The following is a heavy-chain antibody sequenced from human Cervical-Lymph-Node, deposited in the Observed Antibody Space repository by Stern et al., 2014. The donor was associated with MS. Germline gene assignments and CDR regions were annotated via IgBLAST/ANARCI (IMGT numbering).Heavy chain of an antibody. J-gene: IGHJ6*02. V-gene: IGHV4-39*01. D-gene: IGHD1-20*01. CDR1: GGSISSSSYH. Sequence: QLQLQESGPGLVKPSETLSLTCTVSGGSISSSSYHWGWIRQPPGKGLEWIGNIYYSGSTYYNPSLKSRVTISVDTWKTQFSLKLSSVTAADTAVYYCARSYNWNHPTYHYYYGMDVWGQGTTVTVSS. CDR3: ARSYNWNHPTYHYYYGMDV. CDR2: IYYSGST.